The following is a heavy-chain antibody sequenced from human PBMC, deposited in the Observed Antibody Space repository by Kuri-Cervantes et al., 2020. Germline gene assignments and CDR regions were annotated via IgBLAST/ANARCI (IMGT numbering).Heavy chain of an antibody. V-gene: IGHV5-51*01. CDR3: ARYYDNSGSDY. CDR2: VYPGDSDT. J-gene: IGHJ4*02. CDR1: GYSFTTYW. Sequence: GGSLRLSCQASGYSFTTYWIGWVRQKPGKGLEWMGIVYPGDSDTRYSPSFQGQVTISADKSISTAYLQWSRLKASDTAMYYCARYYDNSGSDYWGQGTLVTVSS. D-gene: IGHD3-22*01.